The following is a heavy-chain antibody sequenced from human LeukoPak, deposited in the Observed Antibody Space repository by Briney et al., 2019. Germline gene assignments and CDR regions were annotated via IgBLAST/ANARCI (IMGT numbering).Heavy chain of an antibody. J-gene: IGHJ4*02. D-gene: IGHD5-18*01. CDR1: GFTFSSYH. V-gene: IGHV3-21*01. Sequence: GGSLRLSCEVSGFTFSSYHMNWVRQAPGKGLEWVSSIGSSGSYIYYADSLTGRFTISRYNAKNSLYLQMNSLTAEDTAMYYCARRATTEPGHSYGLDFWGQGTLVTVSS. CDR3: ARRATTEPGHSYGLDF. CDR2: IGSSGSYI.